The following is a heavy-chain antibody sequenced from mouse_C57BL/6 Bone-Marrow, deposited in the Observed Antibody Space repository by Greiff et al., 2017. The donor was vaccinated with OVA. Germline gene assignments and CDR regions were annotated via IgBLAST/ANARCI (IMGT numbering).Heavy chain of an antibody. CDR1: GYTFTDYY. CDR2: IYPGSGNT. CDR3: AREATVVGDWYFDV. Sequence: QVQLQQSGAELVRPGASVKLSCKASGYTFTDYYINWVKQRPGQGLEWIARIYPGSGNTYYNEKFKGKATLTAEKSSSTAYMQLSSLTSEDSAVYVCAREATVVGDWYFDVWGTGTTVTVSS. J-gene: IGHJ1*03. D-gene: IGHD1-1*01. V-gene: IGHV1-76*01.